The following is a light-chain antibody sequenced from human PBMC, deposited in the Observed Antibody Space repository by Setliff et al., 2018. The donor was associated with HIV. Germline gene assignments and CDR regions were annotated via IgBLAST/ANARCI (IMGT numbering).Light chain of an antibody. V-gene: IGLV2-14*01. J-gene: IGLJ1*01. CDR1: SSHVCGYTY. CDR3: SSYTSSSPLDV. Sequence: QSALTQPASVSVSPGQSITIPCTGTSSHVCGYTYVSWYQQHPGTAPKLMLYEVSNRPSGVSDRFSGSTSGNTASLTIAGVQTEDEADDFCSSYTSSSPLDVFGTGTKVTVL. CDR2: EVS.